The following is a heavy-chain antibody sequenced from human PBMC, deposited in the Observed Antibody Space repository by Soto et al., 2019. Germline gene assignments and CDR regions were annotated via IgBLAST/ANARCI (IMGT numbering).Heavy chain of an antibody. CDR1: GFTFSSYA. CDR3: ARGAVDVLLWFGELLGADY. V-gene: IGHV3-30-3*01. D-gene: IGHD3-10*01. CDR2: ISYDGSNK. J-gene: IGHJ4*02. Sequence: QVQLVESGGGVVQPGRSLRLSCAASGFTFSSYAMHWVRQAPGKGLEWVAVISYDGSNKYYADSVKGRFTISRDNSKNKMYLQMNSLRAEDTAVYYCARGAVDVLLWFGELLGADYWGQGTLVTVSS.